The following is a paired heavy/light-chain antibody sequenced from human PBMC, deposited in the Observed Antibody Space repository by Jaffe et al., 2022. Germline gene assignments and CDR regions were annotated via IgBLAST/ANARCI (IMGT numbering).Heavy chain of an antibody. Sequence: EVQLLESGGGLVQPGGSLRLSCAASGFTFSSYAMSWVRQAPGKGLEWVSAISGSGGSTYYADSVKGRFTISRDNSKNTLYLQMNSLRAEDTAVYYCANQNPLYYDYIWGSYRAPETFDYWGQGTLVTVSS. V-gene: IGHV3-23*01. J-gene: IGHJ4*02. CDR3: ANQNPLYYDYIWGSYRAPETFDY. CDR2: ISGSGGST. D-gene: IGHD3-16*02. CDR1: GFTFSSYA.
Light chain of an antibody. V-gene: IGKV1-5*03. CDR2: KAS. J-gene: IGKJ4*01. Sequence: DIQMTQSPSTLSASVGDRVTITCRASQSISSWLAWYQQKPGKAPKLLIYKASSLESGVPSRFSGSGSGTEFTLTISSLQPDDFATYYCQQYNSYSRTFGGGTKVEIK. CDR1: QSISSW. CDR3: QQYNSYSRT.